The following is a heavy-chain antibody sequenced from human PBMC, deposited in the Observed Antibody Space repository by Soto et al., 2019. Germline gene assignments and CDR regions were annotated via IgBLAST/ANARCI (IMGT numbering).Heavy chain of an antibody. V-gene: IGHV3-48*01. D-gene: IGHD3-16*01. Sequence: GGSLRLSCAASGFTFSSYSMNWVRQAPGKGLEWVSYISSSSSTIYYADSVKGRFTISRDNAKNSLYLQMNSLRAEDTAVYYCARDGQCGGVVNWFDPWGQGTLVTVSS. J-gene: IGHJ5*02. CDR1: GFTFSSYS. CDR2: ISSSSSTI. CDR3: ARDGQCGGVVNWFDP.